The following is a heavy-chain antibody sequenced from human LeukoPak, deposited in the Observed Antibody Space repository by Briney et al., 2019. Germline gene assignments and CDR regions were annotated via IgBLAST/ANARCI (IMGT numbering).Heavy chain of an antibody. Sequence: GGSLRLSCAASGFIFSNYGMNWVRQAPGKGLEWGAAISASGSATSYADSVRGRFTISRDNSKSTTYLQMNSLRAEDTAVFYCAKDLSLRDFWSGYFDYWGQGTPVTVSS. CDR3: AKDLSLRDFWSGYFDY. D-gene: IGHD3-3*01. V-gene: IGHV3-23*01. J-gene: IGHJ4*02. CDR2: ISASGSAT. CDR1: GFIFSNYG.